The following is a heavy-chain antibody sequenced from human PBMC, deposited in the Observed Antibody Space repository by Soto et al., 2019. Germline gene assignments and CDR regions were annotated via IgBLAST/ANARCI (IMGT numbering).Heavy chain of an antibody. Sequence: APVKVSCKASGYTFTSYGISWVRQAPEQGLEWMGWISAHNGNTNYAQKLQGRVTMTTDTSTSTAYMELRSLRSDDTAVYYCARDLGIVVVVAATPCAFDIWGQGTMVTVSS. J-gene: IGHJ3*02. CDR2: ISAHNGNT. CDR3: ARDLGIVVVVAATPCAFDI. V-gene: IGHV1-18*01. CDR1: GYTFTSYG. D-gene: IGHD2-15*01.